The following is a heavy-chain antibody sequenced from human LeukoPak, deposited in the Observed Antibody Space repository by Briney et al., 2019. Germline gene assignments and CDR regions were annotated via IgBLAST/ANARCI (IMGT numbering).Heavy chain of an antibody. V-gene: IGHV4-59*01. D-gene: IGHD4-11*01. Sequence: PSETLSLTCAVSDDSITMYYWTWIRQPPGKGLEWIGYVDHTGSTKFNPSLNGRVSISRDTSNNFFSLRLRSVTAADTAVYFCARGRVSSSTWYSTYYYFFYMDFWGKGTTLTVSS. CDR1: DDSITMYY. J-gene: IGHJ6*03. CDR3: ARGRVSSSTWYSTYYYFFYMDF. CDR2: VDHTGST.